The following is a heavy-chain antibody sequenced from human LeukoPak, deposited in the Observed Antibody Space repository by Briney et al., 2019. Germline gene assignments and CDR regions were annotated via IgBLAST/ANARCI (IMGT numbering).Heavy chain of an antibody. J-gene: IGHJ5*02. CDR2: MVGGGDT. CDR3: AKDLHYNDGRWEFDP. D-gene: IGHD5-24*01. Sequence: GGSLRLSCAGSEFSFSTFAMTWVRQPPGKGLEWVSGMVGGGDTYYADFVKGRFTISRDNPKNSVYLQMNSLRVEDTAIYYCAKDLHYNDGRWEFDPWGQGTLVTVSS. CDR1: EFSFSTFA. V-gene: IGHV3-23*01.